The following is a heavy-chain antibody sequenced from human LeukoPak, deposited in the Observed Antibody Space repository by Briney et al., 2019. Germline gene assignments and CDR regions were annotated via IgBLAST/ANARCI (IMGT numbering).Heavy chain of an antibody. D-gene: IGHD3-10*01. CDR1: GFTFSSYW. CDR2: IKSDGST. V-gene: IGHV3-74*01. CDR3: ARAVTYFYGSVTYDWFDH. Sequence: PGGSLRLSCAASGFTFSSYWMHWVRQTPGKGLVWVSRIKSDGSTIYADSVKGRFTISRDNARNTLYLQMNSLRVEVTAMYYCARAVTYFYGSVTYDWFDHWGQGTLVTVSS. J-gene: IGHJ5*02.